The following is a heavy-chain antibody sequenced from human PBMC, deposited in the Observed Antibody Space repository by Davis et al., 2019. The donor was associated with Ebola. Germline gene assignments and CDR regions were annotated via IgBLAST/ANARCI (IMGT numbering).Heavy chain of an antibody. CDR1: GFTFSSYA. CDR3: ARDGLGYGDDHGAFDI. CDR2: ISYDGSNK. J-gene: IGHJ3*02. Sequence: GESLKISCAASGFTFSSYAMHWVRQAPGKGLEWVAVISYDGSNKYYADSVKGRFTISRDNSKNTLYLQMNSLRAEDTAVYYCARDGLGYGDDHGAFDIWGQGTMVTVSS. V-gene: IGHV3-30-3*01. D-gene: IGHD4-17*01.